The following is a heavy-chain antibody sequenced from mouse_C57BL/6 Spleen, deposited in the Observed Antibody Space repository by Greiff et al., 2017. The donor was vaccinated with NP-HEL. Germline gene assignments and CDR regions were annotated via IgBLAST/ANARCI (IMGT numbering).Heavy chain of an antibody. CDR3: ARDLPFDY. D-gene: IGHD2-1*01. J-gene: IGHJ2*01. CDR1: GFTFSDYY. V-gene: IGHV5-16*01. Sequence: EVQLQESEGGLVQPGSSMKLSCTASGFTFSDYYMAWVRQVPEKGLEWVANINYDGSSTYYLDSLKSRFIISRDNAKNILYLQMSSLKSEDTATYYCARDLPFDYWGQGTTLTVSS. CDR2: INYDGSST.